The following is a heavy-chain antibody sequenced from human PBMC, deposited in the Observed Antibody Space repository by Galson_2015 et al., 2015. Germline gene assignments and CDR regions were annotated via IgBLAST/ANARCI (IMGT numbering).Heavy chain of an antibody. CDR3: AKGGSAYDFDY. CDR1: SYA. CDR2: ISGTGGDT. J-gene: IGHJ4*02. V-gene: IGHV3-23*01. Sequence: SYAMNWVRQAPGKGLEWVSAISGTGGDTYYADSVKGRFTISRDNSKNTLFLQMNSLRVEDSAVYYCAKGGSAYDFDYWGQGTLVTVSS. D-gene: IGHD5-12*01.